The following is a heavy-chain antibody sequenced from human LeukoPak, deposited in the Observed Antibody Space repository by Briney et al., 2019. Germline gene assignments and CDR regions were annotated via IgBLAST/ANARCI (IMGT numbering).Heavy chain of an antibody. Sequence: PGRSLRFSCAASGFTFSNYGIHWVRQTPGKGLEWVAVVWYDGSNKYYADSVKGRFTISRDNSRNTLYLQMNSLRAEDTAVYYCARGVTGYYPGYFDYWGQGTLVTVSS. D-gene: IGHD3-9*01. CDR1: GFTFSNYG. CDR2: VWYDGSNK. CDR3: ARGVTGYYPGYFDY. V-gene: IGHV3-33*01. J-gene: IGHJ4*02.